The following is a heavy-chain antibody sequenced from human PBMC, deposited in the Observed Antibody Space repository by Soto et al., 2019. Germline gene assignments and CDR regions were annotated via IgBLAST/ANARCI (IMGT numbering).Heavy chain of an antibody. CDR1: GGSMNSYY. CDR2: VYSSGGT. D-gene: IGHD3-3*01. V-gene: IGHV4-4*07. Sequence: SETLSLTCTVSGGSMNSYYWTWIRQPAGKGLERIGRVYSSGGTHYNPSLKSRITISLDTSNNQFSLRLLSVTDADTAVYYCARGQRFSDWFDPWGQGTLVTVSS. J-gene: IGHJ5*02. CDR3: ARGQRFSDWFDP.